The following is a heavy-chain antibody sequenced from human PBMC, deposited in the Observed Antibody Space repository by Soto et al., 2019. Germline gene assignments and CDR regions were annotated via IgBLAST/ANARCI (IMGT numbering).Heavy chain of an antibody. CDR3: ARVTPGKTLYYFYGWDV. J-gene: IGHJ6*02. Sequence: PGGSLRLSCVASGFTFGTYAIHWIRLAPGKGLQWVALISYEGTNTYYADSVKGRFTVSRDNSKNTLYLQMNSLRPEDTGVSYFARVTPGKTLYYFYGWDVRGQGTSVTAAS. D-gene: IGHD2-15*01. CDR2: ISYEGTNT. V-gene: IGHV3-30-3*01. CDR1: GFTFGTYA.